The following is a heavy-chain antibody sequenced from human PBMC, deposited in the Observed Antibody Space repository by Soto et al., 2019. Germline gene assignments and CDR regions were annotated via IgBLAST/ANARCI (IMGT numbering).Heavy chain of an antibody. D-gene: IGHD3-10*01. Sequence: ASETLSLTCTVSGGSISSYYWSWIRQPPGKGLEWIGYIYYSGSTNYNPSLKSRVTISVDTSKNQFSLKLSSVTAADTAVYYCARHREDFYGSGSYYPSLFAPRGQGTLVPGSS. V-gene: IGHV4-59*08. CDR1: GGSISSYY. CDR3: ARHREDFYGSGSYYPSLFAP. J-gene: IGHJ5*02. CDR2: IYYSGST.